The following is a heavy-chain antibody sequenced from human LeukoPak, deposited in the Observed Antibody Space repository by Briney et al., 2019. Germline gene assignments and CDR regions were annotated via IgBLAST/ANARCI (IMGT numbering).Heavy chain of an antibody. CDR2: ISWNSGSI. D-gene: IGHD1-1*01. CDR3: AKDRDSGHNWNGYYYCGMDV. J-gene: IGHJ6*02. CDR1: GFTFDDYA. V-gene: IGHV3-9*01. Sequence: PGRSLRLSCAASGFTFDDYAMHWVRQAPGKGLEWVSGISWNSGSIGYADSVKGRFTISRDNAKNSLYLQMNSLRAEDTALYYCAKDRDSGHNWNGYYYCGMDVWGQGTTVTVSS.